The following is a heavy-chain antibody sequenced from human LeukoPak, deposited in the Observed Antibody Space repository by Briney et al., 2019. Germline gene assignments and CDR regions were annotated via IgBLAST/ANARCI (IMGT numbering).Heavy chain of an antibody. CDR3: ARGPRESHYWYFDL. V-gene: IGHV4-34*01. CDR2: ISHSGDT. Sequence: PSETLSLTCAVYDGSFSGYYWSWIRQPPGKGLEWIGEISHSGDTNYSPSLKSRVTMSADPSKNQFSLKLTSVTAADTAVYFRARGPRESHYWYFDLWGRGTLVTVSS. CDR1: DGSFSGYY. J-gene: IGHJ2*01.